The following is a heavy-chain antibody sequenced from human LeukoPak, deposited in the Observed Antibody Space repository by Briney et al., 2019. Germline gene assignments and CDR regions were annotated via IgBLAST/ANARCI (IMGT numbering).Heavy chain of an antibody. CDR2: IKRECEGGPT. D-gene: IGHD2-2*01. V-gene: IGHV3-15*01. CDR3: TTGRGKTADDY. Sequence: GPSLSLSCAGYGSIFNDAWMSWVRQAPGKGLEWVGRIKRECEGGPTGYGAPVKGRFIISRDDSKNTVYLQMDSLRAEDTAVYYCTTGRGKTADDYWGQGTLVTVSS. CDR1: GSIFNDAW. J-gene: IGHJ4*02.